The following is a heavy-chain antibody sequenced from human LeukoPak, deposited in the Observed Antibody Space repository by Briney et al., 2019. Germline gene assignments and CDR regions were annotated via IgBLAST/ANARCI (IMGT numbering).Heavy chain of an antibody. J-gene: IGHJ5*02. CDR2: VHHSGRT. D-gene: IGHD3-16*01. CDR3: RPRGDIEHSYGYGKWFDP. V-gene: IGHV4-34*01. Sequence: PSETLSLTCAVYGGSFSDYYWSWIRQPPGKGLEWIGEVHHSGRTNYNAYLKSRGTISVDTSKNQFFLRLSSVTAADTAVYYCRPRGDIEHSYGYGKWFDPWGQGTRVTVSS. CDR1: GGSFSDYY.